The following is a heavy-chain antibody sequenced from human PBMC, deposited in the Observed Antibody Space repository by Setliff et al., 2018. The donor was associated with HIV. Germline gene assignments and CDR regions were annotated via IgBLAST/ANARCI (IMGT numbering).Heavy chain of an antibody. CDR2: IYYSGST. CDR1: GGSISSSSYY. CDR3: ARHGAGSSWYNCCDP. J-gene: IGHJ5*02. D-gene: IGHD6-13*01. Sequence: PSETLSLTCTVSGGSISSSSYYWGWIRQPPGKGLEWIGSIYYSGSTYYNPSLKSRVTISVDTSKNQFSLKLSSVTAADTAVYYCARHGAGSSWYNCCDPWGQGSLVTVSS. V-gene: IGHV4-39*01.